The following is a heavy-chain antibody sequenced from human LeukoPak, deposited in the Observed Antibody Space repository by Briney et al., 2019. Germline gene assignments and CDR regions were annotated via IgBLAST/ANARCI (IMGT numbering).Heavy chain of an antibody. CDR1: GYTFTSYA. V-gene: IGHV1-3*01. Sequence: ASVKVSCKASGYTFTSYAMHWVRQAPGQRLEWMGWINAGNGNTKYSQKFQGRVTITRDTSASTAYMELSSLRSEDTAVYYCARPTGLLWFGELFDLDYWGQGTLVTVSS. CDR2: INAGNGNT. CDR3: ARPTGLLWFGELFDLDY. J-gene: IGHJ4*02. D-gene: IGHD3-10*01.